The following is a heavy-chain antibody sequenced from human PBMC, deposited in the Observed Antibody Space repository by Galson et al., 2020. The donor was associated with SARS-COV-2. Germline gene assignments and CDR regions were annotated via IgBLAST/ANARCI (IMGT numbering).Heavy chain of an antibody. J-gene: IGHJ4*02. CDR3: AREGQVTVGGVAVEY. D-gene: IGHD6-19*01. V-gene: IGHV3-33*01. CDR2: IWYDGSNK. Sequence: QLGESLKISCAASGFTFSSYGMHWVRQAPGKGLEWVAVIWYDGSNKYYADSVKGRFTISRDNSKNTLYLQMNSLRAEDTAVYFCAREGQVTVGGVAVEYWGQGTLVTVSS. CDR1: GFTFSSYG.